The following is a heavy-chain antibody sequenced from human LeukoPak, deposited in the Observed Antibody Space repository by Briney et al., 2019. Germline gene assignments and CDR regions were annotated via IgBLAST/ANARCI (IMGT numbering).Heavy chain of an antibody. CDR3: AKLSHYYDSSGYYYFDY. J-gene: IGHJ4*02. D-gene: IGHD3-22*01. CDR1: GFTFDDYA. Sequence: GGSLRLSCAASGFTFDDYAMHWVRQAPGKGLEWVSGISWNSGSIGYADSVKGRFTISRDNAKNSLYLQMNSLRAEDTALYYCAKLSHYYDSSGYYYFDYWGQGTLVTVSS. CDR2: ISWNSGSI. V-gene: IGHV3-9*01.